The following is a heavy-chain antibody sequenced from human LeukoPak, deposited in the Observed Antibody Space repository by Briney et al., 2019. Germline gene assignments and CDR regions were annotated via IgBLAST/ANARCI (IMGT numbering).Heavy chain of an antibody. CDR2: ISSSSSTI. D-gene: IGHD3-10*02. Sequence: GGSLRLSCAASGFTFSSYSMNWVRQAPGKGLEWVSYISSSSSTIYYADSVKGRFTISRDNSKNTLYLQMNSLRAEDTAVYYCAKDSPLRITMVGGIDYWGQGTLVTVSS. CDR3: AKDSPLRITMVGGIDY. J-gene: IGHJ4*02. CDR1: GFTFSSYS. V-gene: IGHV3-48*01.